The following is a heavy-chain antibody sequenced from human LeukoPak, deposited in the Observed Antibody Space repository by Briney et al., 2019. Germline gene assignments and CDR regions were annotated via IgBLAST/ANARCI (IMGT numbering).Heavy chain of an antibody. CDR2: ISYDGSNK. V-gene: IGHV3-30*01. CDR1: GFTFSSYA. CDR3: ASSAAALDY. J-gene: IGHJ4*02. Sequence: GRSLRLSCAASGFTFSSYAMHWVRQAPGKGLEWVAVISYDGSNKYYADSVKGQFTISRDNSKNTLYLQMNSLRAEDTAVYYCASSAAALDYWGQGTLVTVSS. D-gene: IGHD6-13*01.